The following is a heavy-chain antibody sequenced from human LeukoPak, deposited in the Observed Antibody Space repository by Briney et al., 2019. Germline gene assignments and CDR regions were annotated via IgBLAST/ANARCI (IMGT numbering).Heavy chain of an antibody. V-gene: IGHV5-51*01. CDR1: GSSFTSYW. J-gene: IGHJ4*02. Sequence: GESLQISCQGSGSSFTSYWIGWVRQVPGKGLEWMGIIYPGDSDTRYSPSFQGQVTISADKSISTAYLQWSSLKASDTAMYYCARTDYDFWSGYFGYFDYWGQGTLVTVSS. CDR3: ARTDYDFWSGYFGYFDY. D-gene: IGHD3-3*01. CDR2: IYPGDSDT.